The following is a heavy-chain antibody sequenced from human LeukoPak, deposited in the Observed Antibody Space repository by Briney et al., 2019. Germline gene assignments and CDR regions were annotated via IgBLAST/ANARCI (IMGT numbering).Heavy chain of an antibody. D-gene: IGHD1-7*01. J-gene: IGHJ5*02. CDR1: GGTFSSYA. Sequence: ASVKVSCKASGGTFSSYAISWVRQAPGQGLEWMGGIIPIFGTANYAQKFQGRVTITTDESTSTAYMELSSLRSKDTAVYYCARDNYAGANWFDPWGQGTLVTVSS. V-gene: IGHV1-69*05. CDR2: IIPIFGTA. CDR3: ARDNYAGANWFDP.